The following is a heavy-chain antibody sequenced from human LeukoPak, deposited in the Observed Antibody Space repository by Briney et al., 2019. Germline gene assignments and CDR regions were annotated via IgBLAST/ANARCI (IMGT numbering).Heavy chain of an antibody. J-gene: IGHJ4*02. CDR3: ARLRYSSSWFFDS. CDR2: IYFSGST. CDR1: GGSISSSSYN. D-gene: IGHD6-13*01. V-gene: IGHV4-39*01. Sequence: SETLSLTCTVSGGSISSSSYNWGWIRQPPGMGLEWIGSIYFSGSTNYNPSLKSRVTISVDTSKNQFSLNLRSVTAADTAVYYCARLRYSSSWFFDSWGQGTLVTVSS.